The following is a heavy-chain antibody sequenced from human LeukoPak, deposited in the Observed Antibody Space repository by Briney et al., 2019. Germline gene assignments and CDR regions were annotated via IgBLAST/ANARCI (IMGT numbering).Heavy chain of an antibody. J-gene: IGHJ3*02. V-gene: IGHV3-48*03. D-gene: IGHD4/OR15-4a*01. CDR2: ISSSGSPI. CDR3: ARLHRTMVSKGGSFDI. Sequence: GGSLRLSCAASGFTFSSYEMNWVRRAPGKGLEWVSYISSSGSPIYYADSVKGRFTISRDNARNSMFLQMNSLRAEDTAVYYFARLHRTMVSKGGSFDIWGQGTMVTVSS. CDR1: GFTFSSYE.